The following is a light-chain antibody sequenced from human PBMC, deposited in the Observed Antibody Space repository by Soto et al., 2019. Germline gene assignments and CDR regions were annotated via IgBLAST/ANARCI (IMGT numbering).Light chain of an antibody. Sequence: QSVLTQPPSVSGAPGQTVTISCTGSSSNIGGGYYVHWYRQVAGTVPKVLIYADTNRPSGVPGRFSASKSGASASLTIAGLQAEDEADYYCQSYDSSLRGVLFGGGTKLTVL. CDR3: QSYDSSLRGVL. CDR2: ADT. V-gene: IGLV1-40*01. J-gene: IGLJ2*01. CDR1: SSNIGGGYY.